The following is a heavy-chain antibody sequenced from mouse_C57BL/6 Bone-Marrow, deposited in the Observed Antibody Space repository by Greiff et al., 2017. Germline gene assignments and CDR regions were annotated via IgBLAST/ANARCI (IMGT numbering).Heavy chain of an antibody. CDR1: GFTFSSYG. J-gene: IGHJ3*01. CDR2: ISSGGSYT. CDR3: ARRWLLAWFAY. D-gene: IGHD2-3*01. Sequence: EVQLVESGGDLVKPGGSLKLSCAASGFTFSSYGMSWVRQTPDKRLEWVATISSGGSYTYYPDSVKGRFTISRDNAKNTLYLQMSSLKSEETAMYYCARRWLLAWFAYWGQGTLVTVSA. V-gene: IGHV5-6*01.